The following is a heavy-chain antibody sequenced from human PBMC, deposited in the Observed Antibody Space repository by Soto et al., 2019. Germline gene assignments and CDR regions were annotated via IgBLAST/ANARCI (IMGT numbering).Heavy chain of an antibody. D-gene: IGHD6-13*01. CDR1: GGSMRNYF. Sequence: SETLSLTCTVSGGSMRNYFWTWIRQPPGKGLEWIGYIHYSGTTSFFPSYNPSLRSRVTISEDTSKNKFSLKLLSVTTADTAVYFCAAGEASSRNLAPYYLDFWGQGTLVTVSS. J-gene: IGHJ4*02. CDR2: IHYSGTT. CDR3: AAGEASSRNLAPYYLDF. V-gene: IGHV4-59*01.